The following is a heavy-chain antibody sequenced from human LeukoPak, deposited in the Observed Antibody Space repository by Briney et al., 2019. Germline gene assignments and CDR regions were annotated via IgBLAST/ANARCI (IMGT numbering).Heavy chain of an antibody. Sequence: PGGSLRLPCAASGFTFSSYGMHWVRQAPGKGLEWVAVISYDGSNKYYADSVKGRFTISRDNSKNTLYLQMNSLRAEDTAVYYCAKDSWNDALDYWGQGTLVTVSS. D-gene: IGHD1-1*01. CDR3: AKDSWNDALDY. CDR2: ISYDGSNK. V-gene: IGHV3-30*18. CDR1: GFTFSSYG. J-gene: IGHJ4*02.